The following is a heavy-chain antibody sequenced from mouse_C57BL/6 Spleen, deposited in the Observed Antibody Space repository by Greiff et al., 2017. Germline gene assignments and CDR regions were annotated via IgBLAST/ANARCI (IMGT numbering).Heavy chain of an antibody. V-gene: IGHV1-9*01. J-gene: IGHJ1*03. Sequence: QVQLQQSGAELMKPGASVKLSCKATGYTFTGYWIEWVKQRPGHGLEWIGEILPGSGSTNYTEKFKGKATFTADTSSNTAYMQLSSLTTEDSAIDYCARGDYDYDLYWYFDVWGTGTTVTVSS. CDR3: ARGDYDYDLYWYFDV. CDR2: ILPGSGST. D-gene: IGHD2-4*01. CDR1: GYTFTGYW.